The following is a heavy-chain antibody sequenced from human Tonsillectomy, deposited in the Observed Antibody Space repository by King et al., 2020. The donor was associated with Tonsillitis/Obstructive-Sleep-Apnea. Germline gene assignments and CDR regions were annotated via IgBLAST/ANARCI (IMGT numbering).Heavy chain of an antibody. D-gene: IGHD2-8*02. CDR1: GGSISGLNW. CDR2: IYHSGST. J-gene: IGHJ5*02. Sequence: QLQESGPGLVKPSGTLSLTCAVFGGSISGLNWWSWVRQPPGRGLEWIGEIYHSGSTNYNPTLQSRVSISVDKSRKQFSLKMTSVTAADTAVYYCARDLGYCTSATCSAPWGQGSLVTVSS. V-gene: IGHV4-4*02. CDR3: ARDLGYCTSATCSAP.